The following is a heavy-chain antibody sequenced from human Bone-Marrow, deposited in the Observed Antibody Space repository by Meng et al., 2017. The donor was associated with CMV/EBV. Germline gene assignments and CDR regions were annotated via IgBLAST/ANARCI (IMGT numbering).Heavy chain of an antibody. D-gene: IGHD3-3*01. J-gene: IGHJ5*02. Sequence: ASVKISCKDSGYTFISYGISWVRQAPGQGPEWLGWISDYNGNTNYAQKLQGRVTMTTDTSTSTAYMELRSLRTDDTAVYYWERTSITIFGVVNWIDPWGQGTLVTVSS. CDR2: ISDYNGNT. CDR1: GYTFISYG. V-gene: IGHV1-18*01. CDR3: ERTSITIFGVVNWIDP.